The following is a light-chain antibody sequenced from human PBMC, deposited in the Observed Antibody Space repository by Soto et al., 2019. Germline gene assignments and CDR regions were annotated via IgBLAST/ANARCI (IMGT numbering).Light chain of an antibody. J-gene: IGKJ4*01. V-gene: IGKV4-1*01. CDR1: QNVLNRANDKPY. CDR3: HQYFNTPLT. Sequence: DIVMTQSPDSLAVSLGERATINCKSSQNVLNRANDKPYIAWYQQKPGQPPKLLIYWASTRESDVPDRVSCNGSATDFTLTISCLQAGDVDVYFWHQYFNTPLTFGGGTKVEIK. CDR2: WAS.